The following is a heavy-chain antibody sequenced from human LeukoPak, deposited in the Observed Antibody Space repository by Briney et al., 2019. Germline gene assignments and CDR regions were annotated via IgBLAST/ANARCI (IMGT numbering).Heavy chain of an antibody. J-gene: IGHJ1*01. CDR1: GVTFRKYA. V-gene: IGHV3-23*01. CDR3: GKDPNCDHVGAFDFQR. Sequence: GGSLRLSCAASGVTFRKYAVGGGRESPEEGVERVSAITGRGSTTYYADSVRGRFTIYRDNSKNTLYLQMNSLRGEDTAVYYCGKDPNCDHVGAFDFQRWGQGTLVTVSS. D-gene: IGHD1-1*01. CDR2: ITGRGSTT.